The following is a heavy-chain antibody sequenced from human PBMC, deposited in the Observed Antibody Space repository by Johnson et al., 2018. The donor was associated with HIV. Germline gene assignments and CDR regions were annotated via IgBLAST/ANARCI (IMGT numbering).Heavy chain of an antibody. Sequence: VQLVESGGDLIQPGGSLRLSCAASGFTFSSYAMSWVRQAPGKGLEWVSAISGSGGSTYYADSVKGRFTISRDNSKNTLYLQMNSLRAEDTAVYYCARDFGLFLGKDDAFDIWGQGTMVTVSS. CDR1: GFTFSSYA. D-gene: IGHD7-27*01. J-gene: IGHJ3*02. CDR3: ARDFGLFLGKDDAFDI. V-gene: IGHV3-23*04. CDR2: ISGSGGST.